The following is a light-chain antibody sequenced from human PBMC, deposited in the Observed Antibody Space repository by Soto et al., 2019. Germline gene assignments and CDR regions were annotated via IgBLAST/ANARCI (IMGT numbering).Light chain of an antibody. CDR2: RAS. V-gene: IGKV3-15*01. J-gene: IGKJ2*01. Sequence: EIVMTQSPATLSVSPGERATLSCRASQDTKSNLAWYQQKPGQTPRLLISRASTRATGVPSRFSGSGSGTEFTLTISSLQSEDSAVYYCQHYNNWPYTFGLGTKVDIK. CDR1: QDTKSN. CDR3: QHYNNWPYT.